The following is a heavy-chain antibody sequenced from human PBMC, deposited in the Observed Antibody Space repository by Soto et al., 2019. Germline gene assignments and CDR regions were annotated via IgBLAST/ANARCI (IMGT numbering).Heavy chain of an antibody. Sequence: SVKVSCKASGGTFSSYAISWVRQAPGQGLEWMGGIIPIFGTANYAQKFQGRVTITADESTSTAYMELSSLRSEDTAVYYCARGFYGGNSVYYYYYGMDVWGQGTTVTVSS. CDR3: ARGFYGGNSVYYYYYGMDV. CDR2: IIPIFGTA. V-gene: IGHV1-69*13. D-gene: IGHD4-17*01. J-gene: IGHJ6*02. CDR1: GGTFSSYA.